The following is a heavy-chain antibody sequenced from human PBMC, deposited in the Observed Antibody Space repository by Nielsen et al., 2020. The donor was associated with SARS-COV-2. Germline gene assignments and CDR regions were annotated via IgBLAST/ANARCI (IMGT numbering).Heavy chain of an antibody. D-gene: IGHD5-12*01. Sequence: LRLPCTVSGGSIGSGGYYWSWIRHHPGKGLEWIGYIYFSGRTCYNPSLKSRVTISVDTSKNQFSLSLRSVTAANTAVYYCARESSGYVHYNYGMDVWGQGTTVTVSS. CDR2: IYFSGRT. CDR1: GGSIGSGGYY. J-gene: IGHJ6*02. V-gene: IGHV4-31*03. CDR3: ARESSGYVHYNYGMDV.